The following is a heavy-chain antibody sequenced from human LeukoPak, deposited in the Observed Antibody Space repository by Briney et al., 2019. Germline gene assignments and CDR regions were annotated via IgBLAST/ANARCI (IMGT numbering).Heavy chain of an antibody. CDR2: IYYSGGT. J-gene: IGHJ3*02. CDR3: ARSLGGDDAFDI. CDR1: GGSMSGYY. Sequence: SETLSLTCSLSGGSMSGYYWSWIRQSPGKGLECIGYIYYSGGTNYSPSLKSRVTISVDTSKNQFSLKLTSVTAADTAVYYCARSLGGDDAFDIWGQGTMVTVSS. D-gene: IGHD3-10*01. V-gene: IGHV4-59*01.